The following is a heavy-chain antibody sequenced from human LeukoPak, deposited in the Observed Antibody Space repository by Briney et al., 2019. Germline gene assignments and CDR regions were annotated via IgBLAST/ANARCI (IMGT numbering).Heavy chain of an antibody. Sequence: PGGSLRLSCAASGFTFSNYAMNWVRQAPGKGLEWVSGISGSDGSTYYADSVKGRFTISRDNSKNTLYLQMNSLRAEDTAVYFCAKDPFGYGSGSPRYLDYWGQGTLVTVSS. CDR2: ISGSDGST. D-gene: IGHD3-10*01. CDR1: GFTFSNYA. J-gene: IGHJ4*02. CDR3: AKDPFGYGSGSPRYLDY. V-gene: IGHV3-23*01.